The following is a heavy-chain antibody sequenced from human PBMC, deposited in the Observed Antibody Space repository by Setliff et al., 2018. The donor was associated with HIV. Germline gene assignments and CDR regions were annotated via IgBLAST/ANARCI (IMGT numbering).Heavy chain of an antibody. CDR1: GGSINSYY. V-gene: IGHV4-4*07. D-gene: IGHD6-13*01. CDR3: ARGAIAAAGDFDY. CDR2: IYSSGST. Sequence: ETLSLTCTVSGGSINSYYWSWIRQPAGRALEWIGRIYSSGSTNQNPSLKSRVTMSVDTSKNQFSLRLSSVTAADTAVYYCARGAIAAAGDFDYWGQGTLVTVSS. J-gene: IGHJ4*02.